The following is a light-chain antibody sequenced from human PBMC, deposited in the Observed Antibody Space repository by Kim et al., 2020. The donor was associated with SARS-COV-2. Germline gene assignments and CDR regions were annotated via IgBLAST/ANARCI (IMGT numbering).Light chain of an antibody. CDR2: AAS. J-gene: IGKJ4*01. Sequence: ASVGGSGTITCRASQGIRSWLAWYQQKQGKAPKLLIYAASSLQSGVPSRFSGSGSGTDFTLTISSLQPEDFATYYCQQANSFPLTFGGGTKVDIK. CDR3: QQANSFPLT. CDR1: QGIRSW. V-gene: IGKV1-12*01.